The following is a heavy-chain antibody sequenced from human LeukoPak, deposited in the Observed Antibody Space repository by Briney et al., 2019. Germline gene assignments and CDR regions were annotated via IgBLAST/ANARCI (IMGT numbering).Heavy chain of an antibody. CDR2: IKQDGGDK. CDR3: ARDQPLTVASWGYFYYYMDV. J-gene: IGHJ6*03. V-gene: IGHV3-7*01. Sequence: GSLRLSCEASGFSFSSYWMSWVRQAPGKGLEWVANIKQDGGDKYYLDSVKGRFTISRDNAKKSVFLQMNSLRAEDTAVYFCARDQPLTVASWGYFYYYMDVWGKGTTVTVSS. D-gene: IGHD2-2*01. CDR1: GFSFSSYW.